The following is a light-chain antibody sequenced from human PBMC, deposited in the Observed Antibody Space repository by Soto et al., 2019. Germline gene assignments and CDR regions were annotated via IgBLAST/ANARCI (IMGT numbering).Light chain of an antibody. CDR1: HGISSY. V-gene: IGKV1-9*01. J-gene: IGKJ4*01. CDR2: AAS. Sequence: DIQLTQSPSFLSASVGDRVTITCRARHGISSYLAWYQQKPGKAPKLLIYAASTLQSGVPSRFSGSGSGTEYTRTSSSLQPEDFATYYCQQLNSYPRLTFGGGTKVEIK. CDR3: QQLNSYPRLT.